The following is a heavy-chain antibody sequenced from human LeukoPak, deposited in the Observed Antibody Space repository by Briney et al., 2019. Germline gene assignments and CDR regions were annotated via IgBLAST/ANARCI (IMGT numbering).Heavy chain of an antibody. CDR2: INPTGGST. D-gene: IGHD6-19*01. CDR1: GYTFTSYY. Sequence: ASVKVSCKASGYTFTSYYMHWVRQAPGEGLEWMGIINPTGGSTSYAQKFQGRVTMTRDTSTNTIYMELSSVTAADTAVYYCARDARVAGPIIYYYYMDVWGKGTTVTVSS. V-gene: IGHV1-46*01. J-gene: IGHJ6*03. CDR3: ARDARVAGPIIYYYYMDV.